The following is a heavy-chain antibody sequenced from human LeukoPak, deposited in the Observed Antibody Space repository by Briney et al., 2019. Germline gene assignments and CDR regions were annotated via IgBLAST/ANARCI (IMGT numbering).Heavy chain of an antibody. CDR3: ARGGLRYSPSSWFDP. J-gene: IGHJ5*02. D-gene: IGHD4-17*01. V-gene: IGHV4-38-2*01. Sequence: PSETLSLTCAVSGYSISSGYYWGWIRQPPGKGLEWIGSIYFSGSTYYNPSLKSRVTISVDTSKSQFSLKLSSVTAADTAVYYCARGGLRYSPSSWFDPWGQGTLVTVSS. CDR1: GYSISSGYY. CDR2: IYFSGST.